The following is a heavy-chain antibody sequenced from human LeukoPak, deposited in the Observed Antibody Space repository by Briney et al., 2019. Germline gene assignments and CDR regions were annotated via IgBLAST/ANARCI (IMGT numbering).Heavy chain of an antibody. D-gene: IGHD4-23*01. CDR1: GDSISRYY. Sequence: SETLSLTCTVSGDSISRYYWSWIRQPPGKGLEWIGNIHYSGSTNYNPSLKSRVTISVDTSKNQFSLKLGSVTAADTAMYYCARYTDYGGNSRIVDYWGQGTLVTVSS. V-gene: IGHV4-59*01. CDR3: ARYTDYGGNSRIVDY. CDR2: IHYSGST. J-gene: IGHJ4*02.